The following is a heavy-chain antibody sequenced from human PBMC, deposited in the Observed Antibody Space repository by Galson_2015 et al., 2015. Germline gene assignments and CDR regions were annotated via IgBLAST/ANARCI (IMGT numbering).Heavy chain of an antibody. Sequence: SLRLSCAASGFTFSSYAMHWVRQAPGKGLEWVAVISYDGSNKYYADSVKGRFTISRDNSKNTLYLQMNSLRAEDTAVYYCARVGIWSSHGMDVWGQGTTVTVSS. J-gene: IGHJ6*02. CDR2: ISYDGSNK. CDR1: GFTFSSYA. CDR3: ARVGIWSSHGMDV. D-gene: IGHD1-14*01. V-gene: IGHV3-30-3*01.